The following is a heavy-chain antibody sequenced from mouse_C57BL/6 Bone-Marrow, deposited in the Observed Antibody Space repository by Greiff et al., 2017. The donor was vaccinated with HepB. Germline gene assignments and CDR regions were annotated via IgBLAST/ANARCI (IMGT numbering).Heavy chain of an antibody. J-gene: IGHJ4*01. Sequence: QVQLQQSGAELVKPGASVKMSCKASGYTFTTYPIEWMKQSHGKCLEWIGKFHPYNDDTKYNEKLKGKATLNVEKSSSTVYLDLSRLTSDDAAVYYCARRSNFDYAMDYWGRGTSVTVSS. CDR1: GYTFTTYP. D-gene: IGHD1-1*01. V-gene: IGHV1-47*01. CDR3: ARRSNFDYAMDY. CDR2: FHPYNDDT.